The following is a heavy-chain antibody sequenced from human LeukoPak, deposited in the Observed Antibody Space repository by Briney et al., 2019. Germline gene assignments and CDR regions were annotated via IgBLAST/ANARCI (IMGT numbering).Heavy chain of an antibody. CDR3: AKDKGGYGSGSYLFDY. CDR1: GFTFSSYA. D-gene: IGHD3-10*01. Sequence: SGGSLRLSCAASGFTFSSYAMSWVRQAPGKGLEWVSAISGSGGSTYYADSVKGRFTISRDNAKNSLYLQMNSLRAEDTALYYCAKDKGGYGSGSYLFDYWGQGTLVTVSS. CDR2: ISGSGGST. V-gene: IGHV3-23*01. J-gene: IGHJ4*02.